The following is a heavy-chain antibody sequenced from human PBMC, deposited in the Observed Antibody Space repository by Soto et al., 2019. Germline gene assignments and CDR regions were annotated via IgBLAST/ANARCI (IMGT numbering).Heavy chain of an antibody. Sequence: SETLSLTCAVYGGSFSGYYWSWICQPPGKGLEWIGYIYYSGSTYYNPSLKSRVTISLDTSKNQFSLNLSSVTAADTAVYYCARTHYSDRSGTDYWGQGTLVTVSS. CDR3: ARTHYSDRSGTDY. V-gene: IGHV4-30-4*08. CDR2: IYYSGST. CDR1: GGSFSGYY. J-gene: IGHJ4*02. D-gene: IGHD3-22*01.